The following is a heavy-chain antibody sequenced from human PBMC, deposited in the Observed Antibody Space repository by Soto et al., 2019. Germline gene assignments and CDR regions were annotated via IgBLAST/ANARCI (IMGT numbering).Heavy chain of an antibody. D-gene: IGHD3-10*01. V-gene: IGHV3-48*01. CDR3: ARDSGTVFDY. Sequence: GGSLRLSCAASGFTFSMYSINWVRQAPGKGLEWVSYISSTGSTIYYADSVKGRFTISRDNAKNSLYLQMNSLRAEDTAVYYCARDSGTVFDYWGQGTLVTAPQ. CDR2: ISSTGSTI. J-gene: IGHJ4*02. CDR1: GFTFSMYS.